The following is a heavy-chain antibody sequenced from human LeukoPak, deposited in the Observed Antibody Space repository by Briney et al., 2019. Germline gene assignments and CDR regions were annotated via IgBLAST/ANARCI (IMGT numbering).Heavy chain of an antibody. Sequence: SETLSLTCTVSGGSISSYYWSWIRQPPGKGLEWIGYIYFSGSTNYNPSLKSRVTISVDTSKNQFSLKLSSVTAADTAVYYCATSLTTVTHYYYYMDVWGIGTTVTISS. V-gene: IGHV4-59*12. D-gene: IGHD4-11*01. CDR1: GGSISSYY. J-gene: IGHJ6*03. CDR2: IYFSGST. CDR3: ATSLTTVTHYYYYMDV.